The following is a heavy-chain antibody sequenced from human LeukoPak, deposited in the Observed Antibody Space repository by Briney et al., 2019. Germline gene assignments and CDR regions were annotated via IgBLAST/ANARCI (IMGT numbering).Heavy chain of an antibody. Sequence: GGSLRLSCAASGFTFSSYSMNWVRQAPGKGLEWVSYISSSSSTIYYADSVKGRFTISRDNAKNSLYLQMNSLRAEDTAVYYCARQLVGATSGYYYYYMDVWGKGTTVTVSS. V-gene: IGHV3-48*04. J-gene: IGHJ6*03. CDR3: ARQLVGATSGYYYYYMDV. CDR1: GFTFSSYS. CDR2: ISSSSSTI. D-gene: IGHD1-26*01.